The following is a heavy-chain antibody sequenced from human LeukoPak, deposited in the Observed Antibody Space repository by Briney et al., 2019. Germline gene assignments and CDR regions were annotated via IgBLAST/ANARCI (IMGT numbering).Heavy chain of an antibody. CDR2: IYYSGST. D-gene: IGHD2-15*01. CDR1: GGSISSYY. J-gene: IGHJ4*02. V-gene: IGHV4-59*01. Sequence: SSETLSLTCTVSGGSISSYYWSWIRQPPGKGLEWIGYIYYSGSTNYNPSLKSRVTISVDTSKNQFSLKLSSVTAADTAVYYCARDALHYCFDYWGQGTLVTVSS. CDR3: ARDALHYCFDY.